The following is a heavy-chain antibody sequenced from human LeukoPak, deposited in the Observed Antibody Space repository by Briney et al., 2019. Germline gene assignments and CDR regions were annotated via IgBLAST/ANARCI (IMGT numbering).Heavy chain of an antibody. CDR2: ISRSGSTK. CDR3: TTGAAAGVIKIYYYYYMDV. D-gene: IGHD6-13*01. CDR1: GFTFSDYN. Sequence: GGSLRLSCAASGFTFSDYNMRWIRQAPGKGLEWVSSISRSGSTKYYADSVRGRFTISRDNAKNSLFLQMNSLKTEDTAVYYCTTGAAAGVIKIYYYYYMDVWGKGTTVTVSS. V-gene: IGHV3-11*01. J-gene: IGHJ6*03.